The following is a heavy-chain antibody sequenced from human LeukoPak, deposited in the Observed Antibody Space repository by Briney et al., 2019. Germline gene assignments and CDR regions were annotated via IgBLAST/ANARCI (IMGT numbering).Heavy chain of an antibody. D-gene: IGHD3-22*01. V-gene: IGHV1-69*01. J-gene: IGHJ4*02. Sequence: SVKVSCKASGGTFSSYAISWVRQAPGQGLEWMGGIIPIFGTANYAQKFQGRVTITADESTSTAYMELSSLRSEDTAVYYCARDLGGLYDSSGYYPFDYWGQGTLVTVSS. CDR2: IIPIFGTA. CDR3: ARDLGGLYDSSGYYPFDY. CDR1: GGTFSSYA.